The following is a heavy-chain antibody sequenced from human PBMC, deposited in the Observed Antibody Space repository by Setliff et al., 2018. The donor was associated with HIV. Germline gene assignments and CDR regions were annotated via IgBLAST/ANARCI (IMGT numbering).Heavy chain of an antibody. J-gene: IGHJ4*02. CDR2: IYPGGARR. V-gene: IGHV1-46*01. CDR1: GYTFTNYY. CDR3: ARSAHDSETGY. Sequence: GASVKVSCKASGYTFTNYYMHWVRQAPGQGLEWMGLIYPGGARRSYAQKFQGRVTMTWDTSTSTVYMELSSLRSEDTAFYYCARSAHDSETGYWGQGTLVTVSS. D-gene: IGHD5-12*01.